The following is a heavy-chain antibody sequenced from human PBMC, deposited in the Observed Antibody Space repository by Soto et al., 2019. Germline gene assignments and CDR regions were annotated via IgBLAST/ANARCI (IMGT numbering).Heavy chain of an antibody. J-gene: IGHJ6*02. CDR3: ARVVHGDPAGMDG. D-gene: IGHD4-17*01. CDR2: IYHSGST. V-gene: IGHV4-30-2*01. CDR1: GGSISSGGYS. Sequence: SETLSLTCAVSGGSISSGGYSWSWIRQPPGKGLEWIGYIYHSGSTYYNPSLKSRVTISVDRSKNQFSLKLSSVTAADTAVYYGARVVHGDPAGMDGWGQGTTVTGSS.